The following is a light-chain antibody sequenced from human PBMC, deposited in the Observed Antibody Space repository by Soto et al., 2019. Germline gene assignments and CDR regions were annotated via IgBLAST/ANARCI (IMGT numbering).Light chain of an antibody. V-gene: IGLV2-8*01. CDR1: SSDVGAYIY. CDR2: EVN. CDR3: SSYAGSSNV. J-gene: IGLJ1*01. Sequence: QSVLTQPPSASGSPGQSVTMSCTGTSSDVGAYIYVSWYQQRPGKAPKLIIYEVNKRPSGVPDRFSGSKSGNTASLTVSGLQAEDEADYYCSSYAGSSNVFGTGTKVTVL.